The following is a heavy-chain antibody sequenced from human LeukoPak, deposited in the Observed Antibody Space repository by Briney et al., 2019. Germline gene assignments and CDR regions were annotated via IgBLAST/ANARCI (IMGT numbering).Heavy chain of an antibody. J-gene: IGHJ4*02. CDR2: IYYSGST. V-gene: IGHV4-59*08. D-gene: IGHD3-10*01. CDR3: ARQGMVRGVIEY. Sequence: SETLSLTCTVSGGSISSYYWSWLRQPPGKGLEWIGYIYYSGSTNYNPSLKSRVTISVDTSKNQFSLKLSSVTAADTAVYYCARQGMVRGVIEYWGQGTLVTVSS. CDR1: GGSISSYY.